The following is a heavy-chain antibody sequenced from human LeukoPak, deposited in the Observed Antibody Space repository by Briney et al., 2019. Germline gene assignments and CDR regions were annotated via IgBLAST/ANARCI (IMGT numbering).Heavy chain of an antibody. Sequence: GASVKVSCKASGYTFTSYGISWVRQAPGQGLEWMGWINTNTGNPTYAQGFTGRFVFSLDTSVSTAYLQISSLKAEDTAVYYCARDRGLYSSGWDPAFDYWGQGTLVAVSS. CDR2: INTNTGNP. CDR1: GYTFTSYG. V-gene: IGHV7-4-1*02. CDR3: ARDRGLYSSGWDPAFDY. D-gene: IGHD6-19*01. J-gene: IGHJ4*02.